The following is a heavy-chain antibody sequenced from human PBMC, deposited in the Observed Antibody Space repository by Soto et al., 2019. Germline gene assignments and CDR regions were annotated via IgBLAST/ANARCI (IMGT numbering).Heavy chain of an antibody. D-gene: IGHD3-10*01. J-gene: IGHJ5*02. V-gene: IGHV1-3*01. Sequence: ASVKVSCKASGYTLTTYAIHWVRQAPGQRLEWMGWINAGNGNTTYSQRFQGRVTITRDTSASTAYMELSSLTSEDTAVYYCARDDNYYGSGGNWFDPWGQGTLVTVSS. CDR3: ARDDNYYGSGGNWFDP. CDR1: GYTLTTYA. CDR2: INAGNGNT.